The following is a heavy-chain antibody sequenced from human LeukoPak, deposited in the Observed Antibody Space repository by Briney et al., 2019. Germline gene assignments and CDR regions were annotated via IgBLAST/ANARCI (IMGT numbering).Heavy chain of an antibody. D-gene: IGHD5-18*01. CDR2: ISSSSGTI. CDR1: GFIFSNYN. V-gene: IGHV3-48*01. Sequence: GGSLRLSCAASGFIFSNYNMNWVRQTPGKGLEWLSYISSSSGTIYYADSVKGRSTISGDNAKNSLYLQMNSLRAEDTAVYYCARALGYSYGYAVDYWGQGTLVTVSS. CDR3: ARALGYSYGYAVDY. J-gene: IGHJ4*02.